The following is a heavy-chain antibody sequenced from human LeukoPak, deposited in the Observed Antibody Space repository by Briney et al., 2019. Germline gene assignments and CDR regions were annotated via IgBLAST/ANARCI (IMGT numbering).Heavy chain of an antibody. CDR1: GGSISNYY. CDR2: IYYSGTT. V-gene: IGHV4-59*01. Sequence: PSETLSLTCTPSGGSISNYYWSWMRQSPGKGLEWIGYIYYSGTTNYNPSLKSRMSLSVDTSKNQFSLKLASVTAADTAVYYCARSDTNAWYDYWGPGTLVTVSS. D-gene: IGHD6-13*01. J-gene: IGHJ4*02. CDR3: ARSDTNAWYDY.